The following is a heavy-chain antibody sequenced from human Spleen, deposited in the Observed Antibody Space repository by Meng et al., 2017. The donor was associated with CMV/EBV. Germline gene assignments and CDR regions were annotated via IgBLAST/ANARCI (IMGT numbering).Heavy chain of an antibody. V-gene: IGHV3-7*03. Sequence: GGSLRLSCGASGFTFRSYWMSWVRQAPGKGLEWVANIKQDGSEKYYVDSVKGRFTISRDNAKNSLHLQMNSLRAEDTAVYYCAKDAAAVAGTYYDYYYGMDVWGQGTTVTVSS. CDR2: IKQDGSEK. D-gene: IGHD6-19*01. CDR1: GFTFRSYW. J-gene: IGHJ6*02. CDR3: AKDAAAVAGTYYDYYYGMDV.